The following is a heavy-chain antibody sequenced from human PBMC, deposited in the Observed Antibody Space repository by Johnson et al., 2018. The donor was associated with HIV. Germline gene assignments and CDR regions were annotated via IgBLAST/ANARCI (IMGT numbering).Heavy chain of an antibody. CDR3: ARDGSNVDAFDI. V-gene: IGHV3-33*01. CDR2: IWYDGTNR. CDR1: GFTFSSYG. J-gene: IGHJ3*02. Sequence: QVQLVESGGGVVQPGRSLRLSCAASGFTFSSYGMHWVRQAPGKGLEWVAVIWYDGTNRYYGDSVKGRFTISRDNSKNTVYLQMNGLRAEDTALYYCARDGSNVDAFDIWGQGTMVTVSS. D-gene: IGHD2-2*03.